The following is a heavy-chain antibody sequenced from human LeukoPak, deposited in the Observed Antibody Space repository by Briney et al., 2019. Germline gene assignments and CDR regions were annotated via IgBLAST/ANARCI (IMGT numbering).Heavy chain of an antibody. CDR3: AVGYCSSTSCYECGRSWCY. CDR2: IIPILGIA. Sequence: SVKVSCKASGGTFSSYAISWVRQAPGQGLEWMGRIIPILGIANYAQKFQGRVTITADKSTSTAYMELSSLRSEDTAVYYCAVGYCSSTSCYECGRSWCYWGQGTLVTASS. V-gene: IGHV1-69*04. CDR1: GGTFSSYA. D-gene: IGHD2-2*01. J-gene: IGHJ4*02.